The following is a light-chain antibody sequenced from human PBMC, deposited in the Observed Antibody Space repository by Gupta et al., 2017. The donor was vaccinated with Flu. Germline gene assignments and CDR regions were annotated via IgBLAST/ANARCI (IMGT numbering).Light chain of an antibody. CDR3: HQCYTTPIT. J-gene: IGKJ4*01. V-gene: IGKV1-39*01. Sequence: PSSLSASVGDRVTITVLASQSINTYLNWYQQKPGKAPKFLIYAASALLSGVPSRFSGSGSGTDFTLTIRRLQPEDFATYYCHQCYTTPITFGRGTKVEIK. CDR1: QSINTY. CDR2: AAS.